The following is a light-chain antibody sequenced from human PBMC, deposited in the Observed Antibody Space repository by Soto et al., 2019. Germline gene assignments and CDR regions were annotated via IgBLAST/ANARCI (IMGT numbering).Light chain of an antibody. V-gene: IGLV1-44*01. J-gene: IGLJ2*01. CDR1: TSDIGSNA. CDR3: TAWDDSLNGRL. Sequence: QSVLTQPPSASGTPGQRVTFSCSGTTSDIGSNAENWYQQLPGTAPKLLIYSNDSRPSGVPDRFSGSKSGTSASLAISGLQSEDEADYYCTAWDDSLNGRLFGGGTKVTVL. CDR2: SND.